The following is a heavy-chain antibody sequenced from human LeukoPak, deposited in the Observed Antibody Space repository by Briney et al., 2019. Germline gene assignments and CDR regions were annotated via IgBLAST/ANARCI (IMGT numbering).Heavy chain of an antibody. Sequence: PGGSLRLSCAASGFTFSSYWMHWVRQAPGKGLEWVSYISGSGRTIYYANSVKGRFTISRDNAKNSLYLQMNSLRADDTAVYYCARLDASGLDYWGQGTLVTVS. V-gene: IGHV3-48*04. CDR1: GFTFSSYW. CDR2: ISGSGRTI. CDR3: ARLDASGLDY. D-gene: IGHD6-19*01. J-gene: IGHJ4*02.